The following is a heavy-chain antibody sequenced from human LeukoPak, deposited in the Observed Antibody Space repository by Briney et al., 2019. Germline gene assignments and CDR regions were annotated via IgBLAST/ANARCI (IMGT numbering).Heavy chain of an antibody. Sequence: PGGSLRLSCEVSGLTLSTYWLNWVRHVPAKGRDWVANINPDGSDKRYVDSVKGRFTIARHNPDHSLSLQENSLIAEDTGVYYCASWGAGGNSWGQGTLVTVSS. CDR2: INPDGSDK. CDR3: ASWGAGGNS. J-gene: IGHJ4*02. V-gene: IGHV3-7*01. CDR1: GLTLSTYW. D-gene: IGHD3-16*01.